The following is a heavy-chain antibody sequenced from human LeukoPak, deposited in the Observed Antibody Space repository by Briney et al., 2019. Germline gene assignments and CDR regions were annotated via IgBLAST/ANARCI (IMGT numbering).Heavy chain of an antibody. D-gene: IGHD4-17*01. CDR3: ARKAVTNYYYYYGMDV. J-gene: IGHJ6*02. CDR2: IIPIFGTA. V-gene: IGHV1-69*13. CDR1: GYTLTELS. Sequence: SVKVSCKVSGYTLTELSMHWVRQAPGQGLEWMGGIIPIFGTANYAQKFQGRVTITADESTSTAYMELSSLRSEDTAVYYCARKAVTNYYYYYGMDVWGQGTTVTVSS.